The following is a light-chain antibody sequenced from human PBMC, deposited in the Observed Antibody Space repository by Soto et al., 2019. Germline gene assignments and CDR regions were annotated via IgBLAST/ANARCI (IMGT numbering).Light chain of an antibody. Sequence: IVLTQSPGTLSLSPGERATLSCRASQSISSSFLAWYQQRPGQAPRLLIHGVSSKAAGIPDRFSGSGSGTDFTLTINRLEPEDFALYVCQQYGSSPFTFGPGTQLEIK. CDR3: QQYGSSPFT. CDR2: GVS. J-gene: IGKJ3*01. V-gene: IGKV3-20*01. CDR1: QSISSSF.